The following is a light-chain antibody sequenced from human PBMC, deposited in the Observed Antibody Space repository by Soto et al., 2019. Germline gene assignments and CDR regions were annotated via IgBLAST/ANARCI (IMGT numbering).Light chain of an antibody. Sequence: DIQMTQSPSILSASVGDRVTITRRARQSISSWLAWYQQKPGKAPNLLIHKASHLESGVPSRFSGSGSGTEFTLTISSLQPEDFAVYYCQQDYNPSLTFGGGTKVDIK. V-gene: IGKV1-5*03. CDR1: QSISSW. CDR2: KAS. J-gene: IGKJ4*01. CDR3: QQDYNPSLT.